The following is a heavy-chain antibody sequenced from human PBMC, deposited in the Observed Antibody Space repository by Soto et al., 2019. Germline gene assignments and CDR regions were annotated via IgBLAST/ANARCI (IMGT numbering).Heavy chain of an antibody. CDR2: IDWDDDK. V-gene: IGHV2-70*12. D-gene: IGHD3-16*02. J-gene: IGHJ4*02. Sequence: SGPTLVNPTHTLTLTCTFSGFSLSTSGMCVSWLRQPPGKALDWLALIDWDDDKYYSTSLKTRLTISKDTSKNQVVLTVTNMDPVDTATYFCARLSYRYLSFDYWGQRTLVAVSS. CDR3: ARLSYRYLSFDY. CDR1: GFSLSTSGMC.